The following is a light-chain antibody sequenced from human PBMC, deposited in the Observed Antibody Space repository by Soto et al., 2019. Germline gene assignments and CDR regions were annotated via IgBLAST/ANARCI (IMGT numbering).Light chain of an antibody. CDR3: SSYTSSSAPHVV. J-gene: IGLJ2*01. CDR1: SSDDGGYNY. CDR2: DVS. V-gene: IGLV2-14*01. Sequence: QSALTQPASASGSPGQSITISCTGTSSDDGGYNYVSWYQQHPGKAPKLMIYDVSKRPSGVSNRFSGSKSGNTASLTSSGLQAEDEADYYCSSYTSSSAPHVVFGGGTKLTVL.